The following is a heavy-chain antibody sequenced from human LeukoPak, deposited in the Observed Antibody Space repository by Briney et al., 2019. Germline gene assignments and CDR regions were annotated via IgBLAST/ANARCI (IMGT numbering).Heavy chain of an antibody. J-gene: IGHJ4*02. Sequence: PGGSLRRSCAASGFTFSSYSMNWVREAPGKGLEWVSSISSSSYIYYADSVKGRFTISRDNAKNSLYLQMNSLRAEDTAVYYCARDAEDYYDSSGYQYYFDYWGQGTLVTVSS. D-gene: IGHD3-22*01. V-gene: IGHV3-21*01. CDR3: ARDAEDYYDSSGYQYYFDY. CDR1: GFTFSSYS. CDR2: ISSSSYI.